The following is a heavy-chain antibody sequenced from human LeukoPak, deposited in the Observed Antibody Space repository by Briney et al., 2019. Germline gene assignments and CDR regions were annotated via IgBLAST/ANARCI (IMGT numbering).Heavy chain of an antibody. CDR2: ISGSGGST. V-gene: IGHV3-23*01. CDR3: ARGSLYYYDSSGYSDY. J-gene: IGHJ4*02. D-gene: IGHD3-22*01. CDR1: GFTFSSYA. Sequence: GGSLRLSCAASGFTFSSYAMSWVRQAPGKGLEWVSAISGSGGSTYYADSVKGRFTISRHNSKNTLYLQMNSLRAEDTAVYYCARGSLYYYDSSGYSDYWGQGTLVTVSS.